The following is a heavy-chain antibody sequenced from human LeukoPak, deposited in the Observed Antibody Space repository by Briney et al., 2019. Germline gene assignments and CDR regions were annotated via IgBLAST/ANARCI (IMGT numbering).Heavy chain of an antibody. CDR3: ATGYYYDSSGYLRDDAFDI. Sequence: ASVKVSCKVSGYTLTELSMHWVRQALGKGLEWMGGFDPEDGETIYAQKFQGRVTMTEDTSTDTAYMELSSLRSEDTAVYYCATGYYYDSSGYLRDDAFDIWGQGTMVTVSS. CDR2: FDPEDGET. D-gene: IGHD3-22*01. CDR1: GYTLTELS. J-gene: IGHJ3*02. V-gene: IGHV1-24*01.